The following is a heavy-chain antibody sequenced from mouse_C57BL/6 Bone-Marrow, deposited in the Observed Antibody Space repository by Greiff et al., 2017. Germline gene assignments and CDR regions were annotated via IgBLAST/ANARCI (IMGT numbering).Heavy chain of an antibody. CDR1: EYAFPSYD. D-gene: IGHD1-1*02. V-gene: IGHV5-2*01. Sequence: EVKLLQSGAGLVQPGESLKLSCESNEYAFPSYDMSWVRKTPGQRLELVAAINSDGGSTYYPDTMERRFILTRDKSKKTLYLQISSLRSEDTALYYCARHDGGWGQGTLVTVSA. CDR2: INSDGGST. CDR3: ARHDGG. J-gene: IGHJ3*01.